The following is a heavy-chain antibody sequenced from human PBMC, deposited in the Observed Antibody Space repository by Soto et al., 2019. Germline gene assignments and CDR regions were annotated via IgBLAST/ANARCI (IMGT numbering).Heavy chain of an antibody. CDR2: IWYDGSEK. CDR3: AGGAKSAGRAY. J-gene: IGHJ4*02. CDR1: GFSFSTYG. D-gene: IGHD3-16*01. V-gene: IGHV3-33*01. Sequence: QVQLVESGGGVVQPGKSLRLSCAASGFSFSTYGMHWVRQAPGRGLEWVALIWYDGSEKYYADSVTGRFTISRDTFRRTVRPHWHCLGAGVTAGYFCAGGAKSAGRAYWGQGTLVTVSS.